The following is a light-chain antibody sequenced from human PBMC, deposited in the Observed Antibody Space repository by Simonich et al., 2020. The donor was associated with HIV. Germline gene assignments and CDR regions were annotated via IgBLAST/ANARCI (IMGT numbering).Light chain of an antibody. Sequence: EIVLTQSPATLSLSPGERATLSCRASQGVSSYLAWYQQKPGHAPRLLIYDASNRAPGIPARFSGSGSGTDFTLTISSLEPEDFAVYYCQQRSNWPGTFGPGTKVDIK. V-gene: IGKV3-11*01. J-gene: IGKJ3*01. CDR1: QGVSSY. CDR3: QQRSNWPGT. CDR2: DAS.